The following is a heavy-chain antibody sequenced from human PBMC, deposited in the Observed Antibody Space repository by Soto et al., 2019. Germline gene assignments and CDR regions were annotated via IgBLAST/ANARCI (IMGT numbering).Heavy chain of an antibody. CDR2: IYPGDSDT. V-gene: IGHV5-51*01. CDR1: GYSFTSYW. CDR3: ARHGDVYGSGSYLGYYYGMDV. D-gene: IGHD3-10*01. J-gene: IGHJ6*02. Sequence: GSLKISCKGSGYSFTSYWIGWVRQMPGKGLEWMGIIYPGDSDTRYSPSFQGQVTISADKSISTAYLQWSSLKASDTAMYYCARHGDVYGSGSYLGYYYGMDVWGQGTTVTVSS.